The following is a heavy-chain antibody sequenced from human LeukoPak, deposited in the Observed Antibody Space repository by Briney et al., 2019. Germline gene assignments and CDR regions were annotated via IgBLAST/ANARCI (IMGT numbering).Heavy chain of an antibody. CDR1: GSTFTSYG. CDR2: VSAYNGNT. Sequence: ASVTVSCTASGSTFTSYGISWVRDAPGQGRERMWGVSAYNGNTNYAQKFQGRVTMTTDTSTSPAYVELRSLRSDDTAVYHCASDSLGFGYSYYGMDVWGQGTTVTVSS. V-gene: IGHV1-18*04. J-gene: IGHJ6*02. D-gene: IGHD3-10*01. CDR3: ASDSLGFGYSYYGMDV.